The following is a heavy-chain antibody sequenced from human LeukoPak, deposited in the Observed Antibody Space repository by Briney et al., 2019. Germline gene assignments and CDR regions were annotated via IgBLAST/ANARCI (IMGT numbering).Heavy chain of an antibody. CDR2: IWYDGSNK. V-gene: IGHV3-33*01. Sequence: GGSLRLSCAASGFTFSSYGMHWVRQAPGKGLEWVAVIWYDGSNKYYADSVKGRFTISRDNSKNTLYLQVNSLRAEDTAVYYCARDRGYCSSTSCPLDYWGQGTLVTVSS. CDR3: ARDRGYCSSTSCPLDY. J-gene: IGHJ4*02. D-gene: IGHD2-2*01. CDR1: GFTFSSYG.